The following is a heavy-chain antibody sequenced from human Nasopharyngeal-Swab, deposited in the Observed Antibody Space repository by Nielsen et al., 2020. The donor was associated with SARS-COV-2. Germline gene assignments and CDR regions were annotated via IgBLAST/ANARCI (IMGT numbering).Heavy chain of an antibody. J-gene: IGHJ6*02. D-gene: IGHD5-18*01. Sequence: ASAKVSCKASGYTFTSYYMHWVRQAPGQGLEWMGIINPSGGSTSYAQKFQGRVTMTRDTSTSTVYMELSSLRSEDTAVYYCARLTAMVNRGDYYYGMDVWGQGTTVTVSS. V-gene: IGHV1-46*01. CDR2: INPSGGST. CDR3: ARLTAMVNRGDYYYGMDV. CDR1: GYTFTSYY.